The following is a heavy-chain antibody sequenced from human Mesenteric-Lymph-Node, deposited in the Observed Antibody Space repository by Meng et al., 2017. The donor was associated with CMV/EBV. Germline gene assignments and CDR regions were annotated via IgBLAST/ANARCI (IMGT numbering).Heavy chain of an antibody. V-gene: IGHV3-48*03. D-gene: IGHD3-10*01. Sequence: GESLKISCAASGFIFSSYEMNWVRQAPGKGLEWVSYISDSGRTILYADSVKGRFTISRDNAENSLYLQMNSLRAEDTAVYYCARKQYYGPFDAFDIWGQGTMVTVSS. CDR3: ARKQYYGPFDAFDI. CDR2: ISDSGRTI. CDR1: GFIFSSYE. J-gene: IGHJ3*02.